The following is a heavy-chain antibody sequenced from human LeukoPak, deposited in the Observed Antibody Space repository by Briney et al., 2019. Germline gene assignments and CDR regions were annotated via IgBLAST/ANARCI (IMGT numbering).Heavy chain of an antibody. Sequence: SQTLSLTCAISGDSVSSNSAAWNWIRQSPSRGLEWLGRTYYRSKWYNNYAVSAKSRITVNPDTSKNQFSLRLNSVTPEDTAVYFCAREAWLGTDYYYGMDVWGQGTTVIVSS. V-gene: IGHV6-1*01. CDR3: AREAWLGTDYYYGMDV. CDR1: GDSVSSNSAA. CDR2: TYYRSKWYN. J-gene: IGHJ6*02. D-gene: IGHD6-19*01.